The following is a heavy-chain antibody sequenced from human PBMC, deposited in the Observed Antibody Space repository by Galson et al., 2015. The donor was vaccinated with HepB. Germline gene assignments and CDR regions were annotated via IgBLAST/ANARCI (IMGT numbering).Heavy chain of an antibody. CDR3: AKDHYGGNSGLFDY. J-gene: IGHJ4*02. Sequence: SLRLSCAASGFTFSSYAMSWVRQAPGKGLEWVSGISNSGRNTYYSDSVKGRFTISRDSSRNMLYLQMNSLRGEDTAVYYCAKDHYGGNSGLFDYWGQGTLVTVSS. CDR2: ISNSGRNT. CDR1: GFTFSSYA. D-gene: IGHD4-23*01. V-gene: IGHV3-23*01.